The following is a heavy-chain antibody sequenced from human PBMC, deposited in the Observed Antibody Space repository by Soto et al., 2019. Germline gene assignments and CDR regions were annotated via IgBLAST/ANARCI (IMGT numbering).Heavy chain of an antibody. CDR2: INSDGSST. D-gene: IGHD6-6*01. CDR3: ARALVFHSSSSDFSDY. V-gene: IGHV3-74*01. J-gene: IGHJ4*02. CDR1: GCTSVSHC. Sequence: HRYAVAGCTSVSHCRRRISKTKGKGLVWVSRINSDGSSTSYADSVKGRFTISRDNAKNTLYLQMNSLRAEDTAVYYCARALVFHSSSSDFSDYWGQGTLVTVSS.